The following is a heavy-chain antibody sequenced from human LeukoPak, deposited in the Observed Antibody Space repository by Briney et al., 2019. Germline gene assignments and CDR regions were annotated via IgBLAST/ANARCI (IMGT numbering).Heavy chain of an antibody. CDR1: GGSISSYY. CDR3: ARADKTYYDSSGYYLGDPDAFDI. V-gene: IGHV4-59*08. Sequence: SETLSLTCTVSGGSISSYYWSWIRQPPGKGLEWIGYIYYSGSTNYNPSLKSRVTISVDTSKNQFSLKLSSVTAADTAVYYCARADKTYYDSSGYYLGDPDAFDIWGQGTMVTVSS. D-gene: IGHD3-22*01. J-gene: IGHJ3*02. CDR2: IYYSGST.